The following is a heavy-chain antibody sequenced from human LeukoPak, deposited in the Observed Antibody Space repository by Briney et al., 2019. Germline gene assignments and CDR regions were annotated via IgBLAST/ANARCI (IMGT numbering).Heavy chain of an antibody. J-gene: IGHJ4*02. V-gene: IGHV3-7*03. CDR2: IKQDGSEK. D-gene: IGHD1-26*01. Sequence: GGSLRLSCAASGFTFSRYWMSWVRQAPGKGLEWVANIKQDGSEKYYVDSVKGRFTISRDNAKNSLYLQMNSLRAEDTAVYYCAKVVGATNSDYWGQGTLVTVSS. CDR3: AKVVGATNSDY. CDR1: GFTFSRYW.